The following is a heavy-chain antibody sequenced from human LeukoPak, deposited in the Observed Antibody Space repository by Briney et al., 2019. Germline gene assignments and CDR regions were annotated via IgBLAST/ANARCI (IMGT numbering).Heavy chain of an antibody. J-gene: IGHJ4*02. CDR3: ARVRRAAAAGPLDY. V-gene: IGHV1-2*02. CDR1: GYTFSGYY. CDR2: INPNSGGT. D-gene: IGHD6-13*01. Sequence: ASVKVSCKTSGYTFSGYYMHWVRQAPGQGLEWMGWINPNSGGTNYAQKFQGRVTMTRDTSISTAYMELSRLRSDDTAVYYCARVRRAAAAGPLDYWGQGTLVTVSS.